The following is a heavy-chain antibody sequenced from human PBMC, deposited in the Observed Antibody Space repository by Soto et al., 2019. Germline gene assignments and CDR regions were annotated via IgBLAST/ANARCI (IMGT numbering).Heavy chain of an antibody. CDR2: IDPSDSYT. CDR3: ARLEIAVAGAGHYYYYYGMDV. J-gene: IGHJ6*02. Sequence: GESLKISCKGSGYSFTSYWISWVRQMPGKGLEWMGRIDPSDSYTNYSPSFQGHVTISADKSISTAYLQWSSLKASDTAMYYCARLEIAVAGAGHYYYYYGMDVWGQGTTVTVSS. D-gene: IGHD6-19*01. CDR1: GYSFTSYW. V-gene: IGHV5-10-1*01.